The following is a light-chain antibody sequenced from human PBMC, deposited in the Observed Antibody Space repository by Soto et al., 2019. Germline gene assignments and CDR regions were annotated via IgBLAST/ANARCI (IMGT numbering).Light chain of an antibody. CDR3: QQANSFPLT. V-gene: IGKV1-12*01. CDR1: QGISSL. J-gene: IGKJ4*01. Sequence: DIQMTQSPSSVSASVGDRVTITCRASQGISSLLAWYQQKPGKAPNLLIHTASSLQSGVPSRFSGSGSGTDITHTISSLQPEDFATYYCQQANSFPLTFGGGTKVEIK. CDR2: TAS.